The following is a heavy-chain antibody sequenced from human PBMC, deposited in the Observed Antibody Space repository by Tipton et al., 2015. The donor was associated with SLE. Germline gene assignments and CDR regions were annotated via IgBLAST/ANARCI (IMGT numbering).Heavy chain of an antibody. CDR3: ARERVGMATRWAYYYYIDV. V-gene: IGHV4-39*07. Sequence: ETLSLTCTVSDGSISSISFQWDWIRQSPGKGLEWIGTISHSGDTHYNPSLKSRVTLSADTSQSQFSVKLTSVTAADTAVYYCARERVGMATRWAYYYYIDVWGKGTTVTVSS. CDR2: ISHSGDT. D-gene: IGHD5-24*01. CDR1: DGSISSISFQ. J-gene: IGHJ6*03.